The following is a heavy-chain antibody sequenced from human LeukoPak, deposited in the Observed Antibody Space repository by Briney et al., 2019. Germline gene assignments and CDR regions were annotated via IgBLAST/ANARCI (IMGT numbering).Heavy chain of an antibody. CDR3: ARSRQDYGGNSAPYFDY. V-gene: IGHV4-59*01. J-gene: IGHJ4*02. D-gene: IGHD4-23*01. CDR1: GGSISSYY. CDR2: IYYSGST. Sequence: SETLSLTCTVSGGSISSYYWSWIRQPPGKGLEWIGYIYYSGSTNYNPSLKSRVTISVDTSKNQFSLKLSSVTAADTAVYYCARSRQDYGGNSAPYFDYWGQGTLVTVS.